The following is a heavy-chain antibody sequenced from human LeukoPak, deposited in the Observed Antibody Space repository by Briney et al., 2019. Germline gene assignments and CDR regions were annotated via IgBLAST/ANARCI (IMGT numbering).Heavy chain of an antibody. CDR1: GGSFSSYY. CDR2: INHSGST. Sequence: SETLSLTCAVYGGSFSSYYWSWIRQPPGKGLEWIGEINHSGSTNYNPSLKSRVTISVDTSKNQFSLKLSSVTAADTAVYYCARVRTGIAAAGTGLGFIDYWGQGTLVTVSS. V-gene: IGHV4-34*01. J-gene: IGHJ4*02. D-gene: IGHD6-13*01. CDR3: ARVRTGIAAAGTGLGFIDY.